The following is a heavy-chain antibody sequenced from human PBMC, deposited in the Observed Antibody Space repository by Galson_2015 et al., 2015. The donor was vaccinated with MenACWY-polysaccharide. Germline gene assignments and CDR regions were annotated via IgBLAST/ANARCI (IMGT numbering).Heavy chain of an antibody. V-gene: IGHV3-9*01. Sequence: SLRLSCAASGFTFDDYAMHWVRQAPGKGLEWVSGISWNSGSIGYADSVKGRFTISRDNAKNSLYLQMNSLRAEDTALYYCAKDKGSSWTLENWFDPWGQGTLVTVSS. CDR3: AKDKGSSWTLENWFDP. CDR1: GFTFDDYA. J-gene: IGHJ5*02. CDR2: ISWNSGSI. D-gene: IGHD6-13*01.